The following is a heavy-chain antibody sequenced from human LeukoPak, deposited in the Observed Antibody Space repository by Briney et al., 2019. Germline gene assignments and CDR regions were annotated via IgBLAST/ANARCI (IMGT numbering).Heavy chain of an antibody. Sequence: PGGSLRLSCAASGFTFSSYSMNWVRQAPGKGLEWVSAISGSGGSTYYADSVKGRFTISRDNSKNTLYLQMNSLRAEDTAVYYCAKDREASLWFRELLAYFDYWGQGTLVTVSS. CDR1: GFTFSSYS. CDR3: AKDREASLWFRELLAYFDY. J-gene: IGHJ4*02. CDR2: ISGSGGST. D-gene: IGHD3-10*01. V-gene: IGHV3-23*01.